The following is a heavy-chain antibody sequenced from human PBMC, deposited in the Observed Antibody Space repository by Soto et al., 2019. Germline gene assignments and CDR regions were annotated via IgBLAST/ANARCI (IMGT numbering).Heavy chain of an antibody. Sequence: GGSLRLSCAASGFTFSSYAMHWVRQAPGKGLEWVAVISYDGSNKYYADSVKGRFTISRDNSKNTLYLQMNSLRAEDTAVYYCARGRSAGMSTATDRRGHIDYWGQGTLVTVSS. V-gene: IGHV3-30-3*01. J-gene: IGHJ4*02. CDR2: ISYDGSNK. CDR3: ARGRSAGMSTATDRRGHIDY. D-gene: IGHD5-18*01. CDR1: GFTFSSYA.